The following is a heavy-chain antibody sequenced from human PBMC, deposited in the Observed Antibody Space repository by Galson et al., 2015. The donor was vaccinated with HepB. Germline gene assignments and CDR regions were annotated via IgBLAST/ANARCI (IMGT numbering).Heavy chain of an antibody. CDR3: ARVARYCGAASCYGWFDP. J-gene: IGHJ5*02. D-gene: IGHD2-2*01. V-gene: IGHV3-74*01. Sequence: SLRLSCAASGFVFSNYWMHWVRQTPGKGPVWISRINTDGTFLSYADSVKGRFTISRDNAKNTLYLQMNSLRAEDTAVCYCARVARYCGAASCYGWFDPWGQGTQVTVSS. CDR2: INTDGTFL. CDR1: GFVFSNYW.